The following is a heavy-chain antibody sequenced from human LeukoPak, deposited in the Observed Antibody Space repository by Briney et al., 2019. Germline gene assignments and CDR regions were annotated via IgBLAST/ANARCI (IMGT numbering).Heavy chain of an antibody. CDR2: SSPYSGKT. D-gene: IGHD3-9*01. J-gene: IGHJ5*02. CDR3: ARGGIDILPVPVSNWFDP. V-gene: IGHV1-18*01. CDR1: GYSLINYG. Sequence: ASVNVSCQASGYSLINYGIGWVRQAAGQGLEWMGWSSPYSGKTNYAQKFQGRVTMTTDTSTNTASMELRSLRSDDTAVYYCARGGIDILPVPVSNWFDPWGQGTLVTVSS.